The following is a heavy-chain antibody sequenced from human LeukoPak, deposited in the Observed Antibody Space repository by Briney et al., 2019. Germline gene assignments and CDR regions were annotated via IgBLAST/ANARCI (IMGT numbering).Heavy chain of an antibody. Sequence: PGGSLRLSCAASGFTFSSYGMHWVRQAPGKGLEWVAVISYDGSNKYYADSVKGRFTISRDNSKNTLYLQMNSLKTEDTAVYYCTTGGGVRYQLLPAPMVRVPLGYFDYWGQGTLVTVSS. CDR2: ISYDGSNK. CDR1: GFTFSSYG. V-gene: IGHV3-30*03. J-gene: IGHJ4*02. CDR3: TTGGGVRYQLLPAPMVRVPLGYFDY. D-gene: IGHD2-2*01.